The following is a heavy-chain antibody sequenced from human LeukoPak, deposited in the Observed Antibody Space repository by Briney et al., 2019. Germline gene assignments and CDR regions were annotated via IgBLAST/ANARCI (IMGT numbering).Heavy chain of an antibody. Sequence: PSETLSLTCTVSGGSISSYYWSWIRQPPGKGLEWIGYIYYSGSTNYNPSLKSRVTISVDTSKNQFSLKLSSVTAADTAVYYCATRIAVAGTGAFDIWGQGTMVTVSS. V-gene: IGHV4-59*01. D-gene: IGHD6-19*01. CDR1: GGSISSYY. J-gene: IGHJ3*02. CDR2: IYYSGST. CDR3: ATRIAVAGTGAFDI.